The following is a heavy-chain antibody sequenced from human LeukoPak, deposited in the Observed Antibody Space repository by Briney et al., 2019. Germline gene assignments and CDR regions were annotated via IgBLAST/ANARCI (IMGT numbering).Heavy chain of an antibody. D-gene: IGHD3-10*01. Sequence: SETLSLTCTVSGGSISSSSYYWGWIRQPPGKGLEWIGSIHYSGSTYYNPSLKSRVTISVDTSKNQFSLKLSSVTAADTAVYYCARGRGDYGSGSYYYYYHYMDVWGKGTTVTVSS. CDR3: ARGRGDYGSGSYYYYYHYMDV. J-gene: IGHJ6*03. CDR1: GGSISSSSYY. CDR2: IHYSGST. V-gene: IGHV4-39*01.